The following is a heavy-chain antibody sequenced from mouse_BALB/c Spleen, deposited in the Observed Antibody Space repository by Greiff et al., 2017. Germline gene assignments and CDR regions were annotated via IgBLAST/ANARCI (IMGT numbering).Heavy chain of an antibody. CDR1: GYTFTSYW. Sequence: QVQLQQPGAELVKPGASVKLSCKASGYTFTSYWMHWVQLRPGQGFEWIGEITPSNGGTNYNEKFKRKSTLTVDKSSSTSYMQLSSLTSEDSAVYYCTIWDYNGGFYAMDYWGQGTSVTVSS. CDR3: TIWDYNGGFYAMDY. CDR2: ITPSNGGT. J-gene: IGHJ4*01. D-gene: IGHD1-1*01. V-gene: IGHV1S16*01.